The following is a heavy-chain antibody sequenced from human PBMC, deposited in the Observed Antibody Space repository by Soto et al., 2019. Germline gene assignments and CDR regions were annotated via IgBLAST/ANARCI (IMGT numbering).Heavy chain of an antibody. CDR2: ISAYNGNT. J-gene: IGHJ4*02. D-gene: IGHD3-10*01. V-gene: IGHV1-18*04. Sequence: RASVKVSCKASGYTFTSYGISWVRQAPGQGLEWMGWISAYNGNTNYAQKRQGRVTMTTDTSTSTAYMELRSLRSDDTAVYYCARLVVYPLWSQLDYWGQGTLVTVSS. CDR1: GYTFTSYG. CDR3: ARLVVYPLWSQLDY.